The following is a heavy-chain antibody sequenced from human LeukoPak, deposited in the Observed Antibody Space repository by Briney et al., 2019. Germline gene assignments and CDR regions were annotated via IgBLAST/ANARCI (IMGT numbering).Heavy chain of an antibody. D-gene: IGHD3-22*01. V-gene: IGHV3-7*01. CDR2: IKQDGSEK. CDR3: ARERDYYDSSGYYTGRAFDI. J-gene: IGHJ3*02. CDR1: GFTFSSYW. Sequence: GGSLRLSCAASGFTFSSYWMSWVRQAPGKGLEWVANIKQDGSEKYYVDSVKGRFTISRDNAKNSLYLQMNSLRAEDTAVYYCARERDYYDSSGYYTGRAFDIWGQGTMVTVSS.